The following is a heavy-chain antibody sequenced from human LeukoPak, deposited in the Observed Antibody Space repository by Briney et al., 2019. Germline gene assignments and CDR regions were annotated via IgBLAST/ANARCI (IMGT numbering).Heavy chain of an antibody. Sequence: SQTLSLTCAISGDSVSSNSAAWNWIRQSPSRGLEWLGRTYYRSKWYNDYAVSVKSRITINPDTSKNQFSLQLNSVTPEDTAVYYCARDASYSSGWYLSYFDYWGQGTLVTVSS. J-gene: IGHJ4*02. CDR2: TYYRSKWYN. CDR3: ARDASYSSGWYLSYFDY. V-gene: IGHV6-1*01. CDR1: GDSVSSNSAA. D-gene: IGHD6-19*01.